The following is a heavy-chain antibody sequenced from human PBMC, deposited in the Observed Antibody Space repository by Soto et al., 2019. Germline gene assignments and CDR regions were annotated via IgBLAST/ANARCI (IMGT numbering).Heavy chain of an antibody. J-gene: IGHJ4*02. CDR1: GGSLSSYY. D-gene: IGHD2-8*01. CDR2: IYYSGST. Sequence: SETLSLTCTVSGGSLSSYYWSWIRQPPGKGLEWIGYIYYSGSTNYNPSLKSRVTISVDTSKNQFSLKLSSVTAADTAVYYCARVTDCTNGVCYDLSFDYWGQGTLVTVSS. CDR3: ARVTDCTNGVCYDLSFDY. V-gene: IGHV4-59*01.